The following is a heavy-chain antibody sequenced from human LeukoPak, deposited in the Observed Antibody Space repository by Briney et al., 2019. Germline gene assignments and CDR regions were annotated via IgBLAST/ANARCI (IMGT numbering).Heavy chain of an antibody. J-gene: IGHJ4*02. Sequence: SETLSLTCAVSGYSISSGYYWGWIRQPPGQGLEGIGSIYHSGSTYYNPSLKSRLTISVDTSKTQFSLKLSSVTAADTAVYYCARTIFGVGPDYWGQGTLVTVSS. CDR3: ARTIFGVGPDY. CDR1: GYSISSGYY. CDR2: IYHSGST. D-gene: IGHD3-3*01. V-gene: IGHV4-38-2*01.